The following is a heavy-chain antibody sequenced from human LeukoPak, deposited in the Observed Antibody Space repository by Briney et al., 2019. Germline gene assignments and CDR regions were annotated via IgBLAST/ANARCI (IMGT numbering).Heavy chain of an antibody. CDR2: VYYSGSA. Sequence: SETLSLTCTVSGDSVTTYYWSWIRQPPGKGLEWLGYVYYSGSATYNPSLKSRVTISVDTSKNQFPLRLSSVTAADTAVYYCARDGSNWSNDYYHGVDVWGQGTTVTVSS. J-gene: IGHJ6*02. V-gene: IGHV4-59*02. CDR3: ARDGSNWSNDYYHGVDV. D-gene: IGHD4-11*01. CDR1: GDSVTTYY.